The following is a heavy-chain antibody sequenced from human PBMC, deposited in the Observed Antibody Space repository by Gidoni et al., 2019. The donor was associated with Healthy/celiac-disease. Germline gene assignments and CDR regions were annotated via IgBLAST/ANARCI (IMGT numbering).Heavy chain of an antibody. D-gene: IGHD3-3*01. CDR1: GFTFRSYA. V-gene: IGHV3-23*01. CDR2: ISGGVGST. J-gene: IGHJ4*02. Sequence: EVQLLESGGGLVQPGGSLRLSCAASGFTFRSYAMRWVRQAPGKGLGLVSAISGGVGSTYYADSVKGRFTISRDNSKNTLYLQMNSLRAEDTAVYYCAKTAADFWSGYYTGWGNYWGQGTLVTVSS. CDR3: AKTAADFWSGYYTGWGNY.